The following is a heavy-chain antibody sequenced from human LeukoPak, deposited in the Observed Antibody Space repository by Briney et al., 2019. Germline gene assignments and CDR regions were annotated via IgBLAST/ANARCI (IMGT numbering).Heavy chain of an antibody. D-gene: IGHD6-6*01. V-gene: IGHV3-64*04. J-gene: IGHJ4*02. CDR3: ARGYSSSSSFDY. CDR1: GFTFSSYA. CDR2: ISSNGGST. Sequence: GGSLRLSCSASGFTFSSYAMHWVRQAPGEGLESVSAISSNGGSTYYADSVKGRFTISRDNSKNTLYLQMNSLRAEDTAVYYCARGYSSSSSFDYWGQGTLVTVSS.